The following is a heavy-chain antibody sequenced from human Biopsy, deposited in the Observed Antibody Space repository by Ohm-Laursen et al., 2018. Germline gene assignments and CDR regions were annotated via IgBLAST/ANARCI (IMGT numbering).Heavy chain of an antibody. CDR1: SYTFTDYN. Sequence: ASVKVSCKASSYTFTDYNIHWMRQAPGQGLEWLGYINCKTGATNYAQKFQGTVTMTRDTSIRTAYLALGCLRSAHTAIYYCARDPLNGHKHFDYWGQGSLVTVSS. J-gene: IGHJ4*02. D-gene: IGHD2-8*01. CDR2: INCKTGAT. V-gene: IGHV1-2*02. CDR3: ARDPLNGHKHFDY.